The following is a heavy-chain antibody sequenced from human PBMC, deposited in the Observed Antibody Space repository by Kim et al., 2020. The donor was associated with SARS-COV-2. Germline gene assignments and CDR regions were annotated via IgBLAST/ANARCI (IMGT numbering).Heavy chain of an antibody. V-gene: IGHV5-51*01. D-gene: IGHD3-9*01. CDR3: ARLDYDILTGYSPARAFDI. CDR2: IYPGDSDT. J-gene: IGHJ3*02. Sequence: GESLKISCKGSGYSFTSYWIGWVRQMPGKGLEWMGIIYPGDSDTRYSPSFQGQVTISADKSISTAYLQWSSLKASDTAMYYCARLDYDILTGYSPARAFDIWGQGTMITVSS. CDR1: GYSFTSYW.